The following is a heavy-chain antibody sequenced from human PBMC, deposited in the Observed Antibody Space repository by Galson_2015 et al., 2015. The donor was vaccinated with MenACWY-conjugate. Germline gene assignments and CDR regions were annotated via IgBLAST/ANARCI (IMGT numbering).Heavy chain of an antibody. CDR2: ISSGGSTN. Sequence: SLRLSCAASGFTFSSYSMNWVRQAPGKGLEWVSYISSGGSTNYYADSVKGRFTISRDNAKYPLYLQMNSLRDEDTAVYYSARDHYGDYFHDYWGQGTLVTVSS. J-gene: IGHJ4*02. D-gene: IGHD4-17*01. CDR3: ARDHYGDYFHDY. V-gene: IGHV3-48*02. CDR1: GFTFSSYS.